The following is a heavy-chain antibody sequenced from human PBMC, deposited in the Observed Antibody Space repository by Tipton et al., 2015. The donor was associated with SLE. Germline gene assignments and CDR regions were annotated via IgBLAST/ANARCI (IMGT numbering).Heavy chain of an antibody. CDR3: ARGGDTAMARDI. CDR1: GGSFSGYY. CDR2: INHSGST. J-gene: IGHJ3*02. D-gene: IGHD5-18*01. V-gene: IGHV4-34*01. Sequence: AGLVKPSETLSLTCAVYGGSFSGYYWSRIRQPPGKGLEWIGEINHSGSTNYNPSLKSRVTMSVDTSKNQFSLKLSSMTAADTAVYYCARGGDTAMARDIWGQGTMVTVSS.